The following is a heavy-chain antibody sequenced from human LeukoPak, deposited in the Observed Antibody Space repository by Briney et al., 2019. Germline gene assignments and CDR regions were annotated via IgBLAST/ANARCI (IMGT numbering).Heavy chain of an antibody. J-gene: IGHJ5*02. V-gene: IGHV4-31*03. D-gene: IGHD3-22*01. CDR1: GGSISSGGYY. CDR2: IYYSGST. CDR3: ARDHYYDSSGYYP. Sequence: SETLSPTCTVSGGSISSGGYYWSWIRQHPGKGLEWIGYIYYSGSTYYNPSLKSRVTISVDTSKNQFSLKLSSVTAADTAVYYCARDHYYDSSGYYPWGQGTLVTVSS.